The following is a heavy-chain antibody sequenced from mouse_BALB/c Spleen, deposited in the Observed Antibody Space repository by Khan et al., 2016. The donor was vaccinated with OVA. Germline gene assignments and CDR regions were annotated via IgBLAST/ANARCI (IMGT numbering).Heavy chain of an antibody. V-gene: IGHV2-2*02. J-gene: IGHJ4*01. CDR3: SRRCGLSFFYSMDC. CDR2: IWSGGST. CDR1: GFSLTSYG. D-gene: IGHD1-1*02. Sequence: QVQLQQSGPGLVQPSQSLSITCTVSGFSLTSYGVHWVRQSPGTGLEWLGVIWSGGSTDYNAAFISRLSISKDNSKSQVFFKMNSLQANDTAIYYCSRRCGLSFFYSMDCWGQGTSVTVSS.